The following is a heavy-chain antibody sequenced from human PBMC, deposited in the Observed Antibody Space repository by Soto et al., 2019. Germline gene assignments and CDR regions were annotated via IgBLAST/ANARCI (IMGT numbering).Heavy chain of an antibody. J-gene: IGHJ3*02. D-gene: IGHD2-21*02. CDR2: MNPNSGNT. CDR1: GYTFTSYD. CDR3: TRHRIIWANHMTAAVSNDGFDI. V-gene: IGHV1-8*01. Sequence: GASVKVSCKASGYTFTSYDINWVRQATGQGLEWMGWMNPNSGNTGYAQKLQGRVTMTRNTSISTAYMELSSLKIEDTAIYFCTRHRIIWANHMTAAVSNDGFDIWGQGTMVTVSS.